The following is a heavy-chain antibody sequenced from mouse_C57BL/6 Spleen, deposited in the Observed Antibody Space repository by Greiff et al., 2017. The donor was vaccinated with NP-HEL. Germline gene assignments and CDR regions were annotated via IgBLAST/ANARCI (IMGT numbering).Heavy chain of an antibody. CDR2: IDPSDSET. CDR1: GYTFTSYW. V-gene: IGHV1-52*01. CDR3: ARSDYSNSAWFAY. Sequence: LVRPGSSVKLSCKASGYTFTSYWMHWVKQRPIQGLEWIGNIDPSDSETHYNQKFKDKATLTVDKSSSTAYMQLSSLTSEDSAVYYCARSDYSNSAWFAYWGQGTLVTVSA. J-gene: IGHJ3*01. D-gene: IGHD2-5*01.